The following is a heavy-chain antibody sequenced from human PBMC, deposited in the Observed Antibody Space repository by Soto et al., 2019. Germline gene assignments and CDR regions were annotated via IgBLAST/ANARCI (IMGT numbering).Heavy chain of an antibody. CDR3: ARSPGRYNWNDGPPLTDYYYYGMDV. D-gene: IGHD1-1*01. V-gene: IGHV1-18*01. J-gene: IGHJ6*02. CDR2: ISAYNGNT. CDR1: GYTFTSYG. Sequence: GASVKVSCKASGYTFTSYGISWVRQAPGQGLEWMGWISAYNGNTNYAQKLQGRVTMTTDTSTSTAYMELRSLRSDDTAVYYCARSPGRYNWNDGPPLTDYYYYGMDVWGQGTTVTVSS.